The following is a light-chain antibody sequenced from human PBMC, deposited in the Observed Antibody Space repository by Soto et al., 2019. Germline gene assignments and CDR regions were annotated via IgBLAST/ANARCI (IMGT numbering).Light chain of an antibody. CDR2: GAS. V-gene: IGKV3-20*01. CDR1: QSVSRY. Sequence: VLTQSPGTLSLSPGERATLSCRASQSVSRYLVWYQQKPGQAPRLLIYGASSRASGIPDRFSGSGSGTDFTLTINRLGPDDSEVYYCQQFDTSPYTFGQGTKLEIK. J-gene: IGKJ2*01. CDR3: QQFDTSPYT.